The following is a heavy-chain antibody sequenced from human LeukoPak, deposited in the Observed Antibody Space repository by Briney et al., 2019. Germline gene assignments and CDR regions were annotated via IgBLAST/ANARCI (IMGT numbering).Heavy chain of an antibody. D-gene: IGHD3-16*01. CDR3: ARAPHGGINP. V-gene: IGHV3-30*01. J-gene: IGHJ5*02. CDR1: GFTFSNYA. CDR2: ISSGGTYE. Sequence: GKSLRLSCAASGFTFSNYAMHWVRQAPGKGLEWVSLISSGGTYEYYADSVKGRFTISRDNSKNTLYLQLNSLRAEDTAVYYCARAPHGGINPWGQGTLVTVSS.